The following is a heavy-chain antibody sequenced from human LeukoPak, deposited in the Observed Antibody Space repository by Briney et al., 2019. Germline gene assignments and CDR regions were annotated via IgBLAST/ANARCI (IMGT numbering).Heavy chain of an antibody. CDR3: ARAQATYNWNYFSWFDP. D-gene: IGHD1-7*01. CDR1: GFTFSSYG. Sequence: GGSLRLSCAASGFTFSSYGMHWVRQAPGKGLEWVAVIWYDGSNKYYADSVKGRFTISRDNSKNTLYLQMNSLRAEDTAVYYCARAQATYNWNYFSWFDPWGQGTLVTVSS. CDR2: IWYDGSNK. J-gene: IGHJ5*02. V-gene: IGHV3-33*01.